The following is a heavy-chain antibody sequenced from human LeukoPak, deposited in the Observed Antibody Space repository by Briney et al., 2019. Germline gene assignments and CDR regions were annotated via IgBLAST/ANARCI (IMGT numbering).Heavy chain of an antibody. CDR1: GGTFSSYA. D-gene: IGHD3-22*01. V-gene: IGHV1-8*02. CDR3: ARFFGSYYYDSSGYSDAFDI. Sequence: GASVKVSCKASGGTFSSYAINWVRLATGQGLEWMGWMNPNSGNTGYAQKFQGRVTMTRNTSISTAYMELSSLRSEDTAVYYCARFFGSYYYDSSGYSDAFDIWGQGTMVTVSS. J-gene: IGHJ3*02. CDR2: MNPNSGNT.